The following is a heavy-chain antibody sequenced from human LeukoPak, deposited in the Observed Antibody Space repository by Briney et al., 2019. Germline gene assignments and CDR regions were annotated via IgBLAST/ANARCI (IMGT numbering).Heavy chain of an antibody. Sequence: PGASVTVSCTASGYIFTGYYMKWVRQAPGQGLEWMGWLHPNSGGTNYVQKFQGRITLTRDTSISTAYMELSSLTSDDTAVYFCARWQEGSGTYYIDYWGQGTLVTVSS. D-gene: IGHD3-10*01. J-gene: IGHJ4*02. CDR1: GYIFTGYY. V-gene: IGHV1-2*02. CDR3: ARWQEGSGTYYIDY. CDR2: LHPNSGGT.